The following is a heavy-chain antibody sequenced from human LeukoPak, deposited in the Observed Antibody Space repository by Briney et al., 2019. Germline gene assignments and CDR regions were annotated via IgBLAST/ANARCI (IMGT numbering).Heavy chain of an antibody. V-gene: IGHV4-59*01. D-gene: IGHD3-22*01. J-gene: IGHJ4*02. CDR3: ARGGYYYDSSGYYRPFDY. Sequence: DPSETLSLTCTVSGGSISSYYWSWIRKPPGRGLEWIGYIYYSGSTNCNPSLKSRVTISVDTSKNQFSLKLSSVTAADTAVYYCARGGYYYDSSGYYRPFDYWGQGTLVTVSS. CDR1: GGSISSYY. CDR2: IYYSGST.